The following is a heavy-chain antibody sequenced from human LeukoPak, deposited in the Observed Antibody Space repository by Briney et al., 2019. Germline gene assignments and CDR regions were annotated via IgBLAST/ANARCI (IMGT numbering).Heavy chain of an antibody. D-gene: IGHD6-19*01. CDR1: GGSISSYY. J-gene: IGHJ4*02. CDR3: ARGAVAGLIDY. V-gene: IGHV4-59*01. CDR2: IHYSGST. Sequence: PSETLSLTCTVSGGSISSYYWSWIRQPPGKGLEWIGYIHYSGSTNYNPSLKSRVTISVDTSKNQFSLKLSSVTAADTAVYYCARGAVAGLIDYWGQGTLVTVSS.